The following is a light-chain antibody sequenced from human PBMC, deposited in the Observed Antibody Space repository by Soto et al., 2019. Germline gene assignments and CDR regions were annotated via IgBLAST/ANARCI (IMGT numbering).Light chain of an antibody. CDR3: QKYDSVPT. J-gene: IGKJ1*01. CDR1: QGISDS. Sequence: DIQMTQSPSSLSASVGDRVTITCRPSQGISDSLAWYQQKPGKVPKLLIHAASTLQSGVPSRFSGSGSGTYFTLTISSLQPEDVATYYCQKYDSVPTFGPGTKVEIK. V-gene: IGKV1-27*01. CDR2: AAS.